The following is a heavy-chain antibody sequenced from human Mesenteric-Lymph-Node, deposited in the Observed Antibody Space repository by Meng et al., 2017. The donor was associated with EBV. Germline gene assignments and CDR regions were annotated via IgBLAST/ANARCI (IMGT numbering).Heavy chain of an antibody. Sequence: TYYNPSLKSRVTISVDTSKNQFSLKLSSVTAADTAVFYCARYSQGYFDYWGQGTLVTVSS. J-gene: IGHJ4*02. V-gene: IGHV4-39*01. CDR2: T. CDR3: ARYSQGYFDY. D-gene: IGHD4-11*01.